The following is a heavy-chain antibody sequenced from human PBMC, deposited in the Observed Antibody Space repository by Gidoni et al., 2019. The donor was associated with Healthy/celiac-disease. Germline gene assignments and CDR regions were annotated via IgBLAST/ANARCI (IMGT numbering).Heavy chain of an antibody. CDR1: GFTFSSYS. D-gene: IGHD1-1*01. CDR3: ARDREQLERRRYYGMDV. J-gene: IGHJ6*02. V-gene: IGHV3-48*04. CDR2: ISSSSSTI. Sequence: EVQLVESGGGLVQPGGSLRPSCAASGFTFSSYSMNWVRQAPGKGLEWVSYISSSSSTIYYADSVKGRFTISRDNAKNSLYLQMNSLRAEDTAVYYCARDREQLERRRYYGMDVWGQGTTVTVSS.